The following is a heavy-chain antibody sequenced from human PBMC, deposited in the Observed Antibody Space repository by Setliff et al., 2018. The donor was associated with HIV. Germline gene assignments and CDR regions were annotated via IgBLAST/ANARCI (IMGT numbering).Heavy chain of an antibody. Sequence: SVKVSCKASRSTFNSHTINWVRQAPGQGLDWMGRNIPILGVANYAQRFQGKFTITADKSTSTAYMELTSLRFDDTAMYYCVRGVQSPPHYSYYYMDVWGEGTMVTVSS. J-gene: IGHJ6*03. D-gene: IGHD3-3*01. CDR2: NIPILGVA. CDR1: RSTFNSHT. CDR3: VRGVQSPPHYSYYYMDV. V-gene: IGHV1-69*02.